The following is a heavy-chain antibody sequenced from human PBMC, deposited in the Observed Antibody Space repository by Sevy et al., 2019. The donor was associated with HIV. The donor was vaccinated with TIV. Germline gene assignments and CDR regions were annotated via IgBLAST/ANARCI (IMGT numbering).Heavy chain of an antibody. Sequence: GGSLRLSCAASGFTVSSNYMSWVRQAPGKGLEWVSVIYSGGSTYYADSVKGRFTISRDNSKNTLYLQMNSLRAEDTAVYYCARDREAAAGTPYYYYMDVGGKGTTVTVSS. CDR3: ARDREAAAGTPYYYYMDV. D-gene: IGHD6-13*01. CDR1: GFTVSSNY. CDR2: IYSGGST. V-gene: IGHV3-53*01. J-gene: IGHJ6*03.